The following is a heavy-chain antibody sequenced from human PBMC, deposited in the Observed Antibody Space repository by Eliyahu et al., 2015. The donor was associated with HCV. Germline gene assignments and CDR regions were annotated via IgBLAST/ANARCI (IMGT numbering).Heavy chain of an antibody. D-gene: IGHD5-24*01. CDR1: GXSFTSYW. CDR2: IYPGDSDT. J-gene: IGHJ4*02. Sequence: EVQLVQSGAXVKXPGESLKIXCKGSGXSFTSYWXGWVRQMPGEGLEWMGIIYPGDSDTRYSPSFQGQITISADKSITTAYLQWSSLKASDTAMYYCARHGAGDASRWVDYWGQGTLVTVSS. CDR3: ARHGAGDASRWVDY. V-gene: IGHV5-51*01.